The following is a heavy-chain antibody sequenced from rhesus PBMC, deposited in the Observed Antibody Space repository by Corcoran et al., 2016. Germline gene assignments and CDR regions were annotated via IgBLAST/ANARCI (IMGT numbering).Heavy chain of an antibody. CDR1: GYTFTDYY. Sequence: EVQLVQSGAEVKKPGASVKISCKASGYTFTDYYLHWVRQTPGKGLGWRGRVDPEDGETIYAQKFQDRVTITADTSTDTAYMELSSLRSEDTAVYYCATGQLVDYWGQGVLVTVSS. V-gene: IGHV1-111*02. CDR2: VDPEDGET. D-gene: IGHD6-13*01. J-gene: IGHJ4*01. CDR3: ATGQLVDY.